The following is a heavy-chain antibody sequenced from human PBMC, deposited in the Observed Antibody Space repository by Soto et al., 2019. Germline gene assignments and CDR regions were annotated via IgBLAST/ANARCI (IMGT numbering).Heavy chain of an antibody. V-gene: IGHV1-69*06. CDR1: GGTFNNYA. CDR2: IVPIFNTS. D-gene: IGHD2-2*01. Sequence: QVQLVQSGAEVKKPGSSVNVSCKASGGTFNNYAISWVRQAPGQGLEWMGGIVPIFNTSHVAEEFQGRLTLTADKSPSTASMEFIALRSADLAVYFCATPPQIPTFEFWGQGPLVSVSS. J-gene: IGHJ4*02. CDR3: ATPPQIPTFEF.